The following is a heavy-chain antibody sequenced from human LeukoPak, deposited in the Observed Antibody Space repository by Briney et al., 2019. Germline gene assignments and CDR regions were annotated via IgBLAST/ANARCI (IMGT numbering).Heavy chain of an antibody. J-gene: IGHJ4*02. CDR3: AKDERSITMIGFLDY. Sequence: GGSLRLSCAASGFTFSTYGMHWVRQAPGKGLEWVAVMWYDGSEKYYADSVKGRFTISRDNSKNTLYLQMNSLRAEDTAVYYCAKDERSITMIGFLDYWGQGTLVTVSS. V-gene: IGHV3-30*02. CDR2: MWYDGSEK. D-gene: IGHD3-22*01. CDR1: GFTFSTYG.